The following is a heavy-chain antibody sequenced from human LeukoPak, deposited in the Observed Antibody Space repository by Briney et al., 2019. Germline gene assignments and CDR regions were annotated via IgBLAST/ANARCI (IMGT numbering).Heavy chain of an antibody. CDR1: GYSISSGYY. V-gene: IGHV4-38-2*02. CDR3: ARDLTITMIAAFDI. CDR2: IYHSGST. Sequence: SETLSLTCTVSGYSISSGYYWGWIRQPPGKGLEWIGSIYHSGSTYYNPSLKSRVTISADTSKNQFSLKLSSVTAADTAVYYCARDLTITMIAAFDIWGQGTMVTVSS. D-gene: IGHD3-22*01. J-gene: IGHJ3*02.